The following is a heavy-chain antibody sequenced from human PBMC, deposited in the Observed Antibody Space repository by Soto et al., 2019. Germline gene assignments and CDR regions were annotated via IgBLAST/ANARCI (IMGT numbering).Heavy chain of an antibody. CDR3: TTDLGSRNPQIYYYYGMDV. CDR1: GFTFSNAW. J-gene: IGHJ6*02. D-gene: IGHD6-13*01. CDR2: IKSKTDGGTT. V-gene: IGHV3-15*07. Sequence: GGSLRLSCAASGFTFSNAWMNWVRHAPGKGLEWVGRIKSKTDGGTTDYAAPVKGRFTISRDDSKNTLYLQMNSLKTEDTAVYYCTTDLGSRNPQIYYYYGMDVWGQGTTVTVSS.